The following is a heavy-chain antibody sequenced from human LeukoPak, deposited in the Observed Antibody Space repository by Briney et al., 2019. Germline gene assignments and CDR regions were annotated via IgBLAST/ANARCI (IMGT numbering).Heavy chain of an antibody. CDR3: ARGLRLGELSDPNWFDP. J-gene: IGHJ5*02. CDR2: INHSGST. CDR1: GGSFSGYY. Sequence: ETLSLTCAVYGGSFSGYYWSWIRQPPGKGLEWIGEINHSGSTNYNPSLKSRVTISVDTSKNQFSLKLSSVTAADTAVYYCARGLRLGELSDPNWFDPWGQGTLVTVSS. V-gene: IGHV4-34*01. D-gene: IGHD3-16*02.